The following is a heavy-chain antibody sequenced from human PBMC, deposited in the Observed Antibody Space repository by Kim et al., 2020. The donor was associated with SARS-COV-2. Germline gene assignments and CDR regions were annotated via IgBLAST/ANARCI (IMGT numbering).Heavy chain of an antibody. J-gene: IGHJ4*02. CDR2: IYYTGST. CDR3: AGHFRGTFIRFLELYYFES. CDR1: GGSISSSSYY. D-gene: IGHD3-3*01. V-gene: IGHV4-39*01. Sequence: SETLSLTCSVSGGSISSSSYYWGWIRQPPGKGLEWIGSIYYTGSTFYNPSLKSRVTISVDTSKNQFSLKLSSVTAADTAVYYCAGHFRGTFIRFLELYYFESWGQGDLVSVSS.